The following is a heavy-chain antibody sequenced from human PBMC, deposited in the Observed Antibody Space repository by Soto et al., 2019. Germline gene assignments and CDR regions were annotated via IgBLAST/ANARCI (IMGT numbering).Heavy chain of an antibody. CDR3: ARLRGFPLNAFDI. V-gene: IGHV3-13*01. CDR2: IGTAGDT. J-gene: IGHJ3*02. Sequence: EVQLVESGGGLVQPGGSLRLSCAASGFTFSSYDMHWVRQATGKGLEWVSAIGTAGDTYYPGSVKGRFTISRENAKNSLYLQMNGLRAGDTAVYYCARLRGFPLNAFDIWGQGTMVTVSS. CDR1: GFTFSSYD. D-gene: IGHD3-10*01.